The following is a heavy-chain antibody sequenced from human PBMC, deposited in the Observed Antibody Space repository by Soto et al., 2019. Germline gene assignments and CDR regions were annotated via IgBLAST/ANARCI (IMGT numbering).Heavy chain of an antibody. CDR3: ARVGNSGYDRSTLYYFDY. J-gene: IGHJ4*02. D-gene: IGHD5-12*01. Sequence: SETLSLTCAVYGGSFSGYYWTWIRQPPGTGLKWIGEINHSGSTNYNPSLKSRVTISVDTSKNQFSLKLTSATAADTAVYYCARVGNSGYDRSTLYYFDYWGQGTLVTVSS. CDR2: INHSGST. CDR1: GGSFSGYY. V-gene: IGHV4-34*01.